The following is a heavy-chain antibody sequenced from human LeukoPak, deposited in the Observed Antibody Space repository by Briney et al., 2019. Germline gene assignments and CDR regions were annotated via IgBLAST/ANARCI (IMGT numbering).Heavy chain of an antibody. CDR3: AITDWRIFTMV. CDR1: GGSISSYY. CDR2: MYISGST. D-gene: IGHD3-10*01. Sequence: PSETLSLTCTVSGGSISSYYWSWIRQPAGKGPEWIGRMYISGSTNYNPSLKSRVTISVDTSKNQFSLKLSSVTAADTAVYYCAITDWRIFTMVWGQGTLVTVSS. J-gene: IGHJ4*02. V-gene: IGHV4-4*07.